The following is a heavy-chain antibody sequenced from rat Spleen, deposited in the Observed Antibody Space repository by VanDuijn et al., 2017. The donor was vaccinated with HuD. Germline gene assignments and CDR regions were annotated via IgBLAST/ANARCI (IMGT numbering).Heavy chain of an antibody. CDR2: ISYSGST. J-gene: IGHJ3*01. CDR3: ARYDGGYSGGFAY. Sequence: EVQLQESGPGLVKPSQSLSLTCSVTGYSITSNYWGWIRKFPGNKMEWMGYISYSGSTSYNPSLKSRISITRDTSKNQFFLQLNSVTTEDTATYYWARYDGGYSGGFAYWGQGTLVTVSS. CDR1: GYSITSNY. V-gene: IGHV3-1*01. D-gene: IGHD1-11*01.